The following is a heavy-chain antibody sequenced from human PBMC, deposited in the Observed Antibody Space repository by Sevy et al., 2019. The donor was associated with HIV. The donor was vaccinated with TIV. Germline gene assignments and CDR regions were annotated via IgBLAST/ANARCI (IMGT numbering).Heavy chain of an antibody. CDR3: VRANSGSSWYDAFHV. CDR1: GFTFSAYS. Sequence: GGSLRLSCAASGFTFSAYSMNWVRQAPGKGLEWISYILSTSTTIHYTDSVRGRFTISRDNDNNSLYLQMNNLSDEDTAVYYCVRANSGSSWYDAFHVWGRGTMVTV. D-gene: IGHD6-13*01. V-gene: IGHV3-48*02. CDR2: ILSTSTTI. J-gene: IGHJ3*01.